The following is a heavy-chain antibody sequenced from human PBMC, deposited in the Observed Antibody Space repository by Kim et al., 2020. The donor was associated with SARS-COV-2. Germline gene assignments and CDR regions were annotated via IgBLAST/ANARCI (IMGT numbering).Heavy chain of an antibody. CDR3: ARGRDILTGYVVY. D-gene: IGHD3-9*01. CDR1: GFTFSSYS. Sequence: GGSLRLSCAASGFTFSSYSMNWVRQAPGKGLEWVSSISSSSSYIYYADSVKGRFTISRDNAKNSLYLQMNSLRAEDTAVYYCARGRDILTGYVVYWGQGTLVTVSS. J-gene: IGHJ4*02. V-gene: IGHV3-21*04. CDR2: ISSSSSYI.